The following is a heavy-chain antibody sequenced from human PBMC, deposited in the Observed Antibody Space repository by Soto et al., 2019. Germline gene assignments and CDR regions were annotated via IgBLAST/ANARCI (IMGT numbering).Heavy chain of an antibody. V-gene: IGHV1-3*01. CDR3: ARDRDWNHYYYYGMDV. CDR1: GYTFTSYA. J-gene: IGHJ6*02. CDR2: INAGNGNT. Sequence: ASVKVSCKASGYTFTSYAMHWLRQAPGQRLEWMGWINAGNGNTKYSQKFQGRVTITRDTSASTAYMELSSLRSEDTAVYYCARDRDWNHYYYYGMDVWGQGTTVTVSS. D-gene: IGHD1-1*01.